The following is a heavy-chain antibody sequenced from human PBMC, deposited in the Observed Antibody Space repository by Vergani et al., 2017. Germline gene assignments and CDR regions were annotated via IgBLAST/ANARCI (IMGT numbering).Heavy chain of an antibody. D-gene: IGHD2-15*01. Sequence: QVQLVQSGAEVKKPGASVKVSCKASGYPFTGYYMHWVRQAPGQGLEGMGWINPNSGGTNYAQKFQGRVTMTRDTSISPAYMELSRLRSEDTAVYYCARESVEDCSGGSCYDCYFDYWGQGTLVTVSS. CDR3: ARESVEDCSGGSCYDCYFDY. CDR2: INPNSGGT. J-gene: IGHJ4*02. V-gene: IGHV1-2*02. CDR1: GYPFTGYY.